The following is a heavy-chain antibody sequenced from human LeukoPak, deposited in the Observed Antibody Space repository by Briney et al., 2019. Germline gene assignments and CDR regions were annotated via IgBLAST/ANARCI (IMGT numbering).Heavy chain of an antibody. Sequence: GGSLRLSCAASGFTFSSYGMSWVRQAPGKGLEWVSAISGSGGSTYYADSVKGRFTISRDNSKNTLYLQMNSLRAEDTAVYYCARETYSYDSSGYYYPSGFDYWGQGTLVTVSS. CDR3: ARETYSYDSSGYYYPSGFDY. D-gene: IGHD3-22*01. J-gene: IGHJ4*02. V-gene: IGHV3-23*01. CDR1: GFTFSSYG. CDR2: ISGSGGST.